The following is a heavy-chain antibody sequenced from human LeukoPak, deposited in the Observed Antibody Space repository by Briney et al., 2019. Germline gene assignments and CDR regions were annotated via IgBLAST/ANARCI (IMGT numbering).Heavy chain of an antibody. CDR1: GYTFTSYG. Sequence: ASVKVSCKASGYTFTSYGINRVRQAPGQGLEWMGWMNPKTGNTGFAQKFRGRVTFTRDTSTSTAYMDLSRLRFDDTAVYYCARAVRHDFWGQGTLVTVSS. D-gene: IGHD4-17*01. V-gene: IGHV1-8*03. J-gene: IGHJ4*02. CDR2: MNPKTGNT. CDR3: ARAVRHDF.